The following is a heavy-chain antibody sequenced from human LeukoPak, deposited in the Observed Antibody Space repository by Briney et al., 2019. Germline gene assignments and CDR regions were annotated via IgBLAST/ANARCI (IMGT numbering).Heavy chain of an antibody. J-gene: IGHJ4*02. CDR2: IKKDGSEK. CDR3: ARDLYPTVVVPHYFDY. Sequence: GGSLRLSCAASGFTFSSYWMSWVRQAPGKGLEWVANIKKDGSEKYYVDSVKGRFTISRDNAKNSLYLQMNSLRAEDTAVYYCARDLYPTVVVPHYFDYWGQGTLVTVSS. V-gene: IGHV3-7*01. CDR1: GFTFSSYW. D-gene: IGHD3-22*01.